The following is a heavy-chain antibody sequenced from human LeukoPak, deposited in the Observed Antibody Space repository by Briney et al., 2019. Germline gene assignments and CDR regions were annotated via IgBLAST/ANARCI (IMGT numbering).Heavy chain of an antibody. D-gene: IGHD5-18*01. Sequence: PGGSLRLSCAASGFTVRSIYMTWVRQAPGKGLEWVSSFYSGGSSYYADSVKGRFIISRDSSTDTLYLQMNSLRVEDTAVYFCAIDRGYGYGFFDYWGQGTLVTVSS. CDR1: GFTVRSIY. CDR2: FYSGGSS. J-gene: IGHJ4*02. CDR3: AIDRGYGYGFFDY. V-gene: IGHV3-53*01.